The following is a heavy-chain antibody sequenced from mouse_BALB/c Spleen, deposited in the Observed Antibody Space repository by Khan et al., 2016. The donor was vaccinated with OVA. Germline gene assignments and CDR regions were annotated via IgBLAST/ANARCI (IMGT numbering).Heavy chain of an antibody. J-gene: IGHJ3*01. Sequence: VQLKQSGAELVRPGALVKLSYKASGFNIKDYYMHWVKQRPEQGLVWIGRIDPENGDTIYDPKFQGKASITSDTSSNTAYLQLSSLTSEDTAVYYCARDGYSRWFAYWGQGTLVTVSA. V-gene: IGHV14-1*02. CDR3: ARDGYSRWFAY. D-gene: IGHD2-3*01. CDR1: GFNIKDYY. CDR2: IDPENGDT.